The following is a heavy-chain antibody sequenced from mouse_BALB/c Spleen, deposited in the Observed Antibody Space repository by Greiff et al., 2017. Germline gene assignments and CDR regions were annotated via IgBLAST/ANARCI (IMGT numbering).Heavy chain of an antibody. V-gene: IGHV5-4*02. D-gene: IGHD2-2*01. Sequence: EVHLVESGGGLVKPGGSLKLSCAASGFTFSDYYMYWVRQTPEKRLEWVATISDGGSYTYYPDSVKGRFTISRDNAKNNLYLQMSSLKSEDTAMYYCARAYGYDEAMDYWGQGTSVTVSS. CDR2: ISDGGSYT. J-gene: IGHJ4*01. CDR1: GFTFSDYY. CDR3: ARAYGYDEAMDY.